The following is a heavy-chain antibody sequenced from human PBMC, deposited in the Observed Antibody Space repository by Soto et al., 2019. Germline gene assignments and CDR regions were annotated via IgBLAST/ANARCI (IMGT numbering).Heavy chain of an antibody. CDR1: GDSIITTSYC. CDR3: ARHNYGSGSTYFDY. CDR2: IYYGGRT. V-gene: IGHV4-61*05. D-gene: IGHD3-10*01. J-gene: IGHJ4*02. Sequence: PSETLSLTCTVSGDSIITTSYCWGWIRQSPGKGLDWIGYIYYGGRTNYNPSLKSRVTISIDTSKNQFSLKLNSMTAADTAVYYCARHNYGSGSTYFDYWGQGTLVTVSS.